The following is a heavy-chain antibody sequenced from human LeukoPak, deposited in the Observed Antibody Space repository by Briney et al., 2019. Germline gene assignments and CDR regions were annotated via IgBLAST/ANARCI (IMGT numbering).Heavy chain of an antibody. CDR2: INAGNGNT. Sequence: ASVKVSCKASGYTFTSYYMHWVRQAPGQRLEWMGWINAGNGNTKYSQEFQGRVTITRDTSASTAYMELSSLRSEDMAVYYCARVGYDYSNYYFDYWGQGTLVTVSS. CDR1: GYTFTSYY. V-gene: IGHV1-3*03. D-gene: IGHD4-11*01. CDR3: ARVGYDYSNYYFDY. J-gene: IGHJ4*02.